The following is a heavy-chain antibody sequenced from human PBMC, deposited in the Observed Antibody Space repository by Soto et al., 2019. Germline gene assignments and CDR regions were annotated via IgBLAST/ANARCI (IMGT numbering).Heavy chain of an antibody. J-gene: IGHJ4*02. CDR3: ARDLYDNHVDY. CDR1: GFTFSSYW. Sequence: EVHLVESGGGLVQPGGSLRLSCAASGFTFSSYWMHWVRQAPGKGPVWVSRIDTNGNSATYADSVRGRFTISRDNAKLTMYLQMNSLRVEDTAVYSCARDLYDNHVDYWGQGTLVTVCS. V-gene: IGHV3-74*01. D-gene: IGHD3-16*01. CDR2: IDTNGNSA.